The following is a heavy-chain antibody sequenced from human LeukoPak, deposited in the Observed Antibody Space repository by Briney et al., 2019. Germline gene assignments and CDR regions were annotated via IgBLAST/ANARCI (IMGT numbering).Heavy chain of an antibody. CDR3: AHTTLDTAMDHYYFDY. CDR1: GFSLSTSGVG. CDR2: IYWNDDK. J-gene: IGHJ4*02. D-gene: IGHD5-18*01. V-gene: IGHV2-5*01. Sequence: ESGPTLVKPTQTLTLTCTFSGFSLSTSGVGVGWIRQPPGKALEWLALIYWNDDKRYSPSLKSRLTITKDTSKNQVVLTMTNMDPVDTATYHCAHTTLDTAMDHYYFDYWGQGTLVTVSS.